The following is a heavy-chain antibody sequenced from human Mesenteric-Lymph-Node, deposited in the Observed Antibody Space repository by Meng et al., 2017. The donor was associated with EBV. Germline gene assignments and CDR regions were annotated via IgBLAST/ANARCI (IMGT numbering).Heavy chain of an antibody. Sequence: QIALNESCLTLVKPTQTRTLTCTFSGFSLSTGGGGVGWIRQPQGQALEWLALISWNDDKRYSPSLNSRLTITKDTSKNQVVLTMTNMDPVDTGTYYCAYLLYAIIRSWGQGNLVTVSS. CDR3: AYLLYAIIRS. V-gene: IGHV2-5*01. D-gene: IGHD5/OR15-5a*01. CDR1: GFSLSTGGGG. J-gene: IGHJ5*02. CDR2: ISWNDDK.